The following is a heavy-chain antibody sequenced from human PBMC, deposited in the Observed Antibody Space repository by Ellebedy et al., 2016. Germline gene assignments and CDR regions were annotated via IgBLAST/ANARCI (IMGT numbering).Heavy chain of an antibody. Sequence: ASVKVSXKISGYTFTSFDINWVRQDTGQGLEWLGWMNPNSGNTGYAQKFQGRVTMTRDTSIRTAYMELSNLRSEDTAVYYCARPSPFYEPYSAFDYWGQGTLVTVSS. CDR3: ARPSPFYEPYSAFDY. CDR1: GYTFTSFD. CDR2: MNPNSGNT. J-gene: IGHJ4*02. V-gene: IGHV1-8*01. D-gene: IGHD3-16*01.